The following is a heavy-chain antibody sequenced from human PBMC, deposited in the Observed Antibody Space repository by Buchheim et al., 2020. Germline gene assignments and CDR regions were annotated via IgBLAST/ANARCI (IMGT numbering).Heavy chain of an antibody. CDR3: ARGELAYYDSSGYLPPPFDY. CDR2: INHSGST. CDR1: GGSFSGYY. D-gene: IGHD3-22*01. V-gene: IGHV4-34*01. Sequence: QVKLQQWGAGLLKPSETLSLTCAVYGGSFSGYYWSWIRQPPGKGLEWMGEINHSGSTNYNPSLKSRVTISVDTSKNKFSLKLSSVTAAYTAVYYCARGELAYYDSSGYLPPPFDYWGQGTL. J-gene: IGHJ4*02.